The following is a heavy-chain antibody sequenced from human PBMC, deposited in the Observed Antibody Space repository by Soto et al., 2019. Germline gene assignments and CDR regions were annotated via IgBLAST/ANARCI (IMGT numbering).Heavy chain of an antibody. CDR1: GGSISNYY. J-gene: IGHJ4*02. Sequence: PSETLSLTCTVSGGSISNYYWTWIRQPPGKGLEWIGYIYYSGTTYYNPSLKSRVTISVDRSKNQFSLKLSSVTAADTAVYYCARQLSVDYFDHWGQGALVTVSS. V-gene: IGHV4-59*04. CDR2: IYYSGTT. D-gene: IGHD5-18*01. CDR3: ARQLSVDYFDH.